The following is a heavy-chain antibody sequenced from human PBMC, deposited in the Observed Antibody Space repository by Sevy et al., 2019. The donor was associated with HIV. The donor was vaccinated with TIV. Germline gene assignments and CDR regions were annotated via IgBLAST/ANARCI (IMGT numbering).Heavy chain of an antibody. CDR3: AGAVPATDAFDI. D-gene: IGHD6-19*01. Sequence: GESLKISCAASGFTFSSYPMHWVRQAPGKGLEWVSSISGLSNYIYYADSVKGRFSISRDNTKNSVYLQMNSLRGEDTAVFYCAGAVPATDAFDIWGQGTLVTVSS. CDR2: ISGLSNYI. J-gene: IGHJ3*02. V-gene: IGHV3-21*01. CDR1: GFTFSSYP.